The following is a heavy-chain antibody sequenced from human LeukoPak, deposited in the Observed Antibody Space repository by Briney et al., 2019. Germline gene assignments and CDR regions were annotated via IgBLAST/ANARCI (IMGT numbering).Heavy chain of an antibody. CDR3: ARPLLPGANPNDYSDY. Sequence: PGGSLRLSCAASGFTFSSYSMNWVRQAPGKGLEWVSSISSSSSYIYYADSVKGRFTISRDNAKNSLYLQMNSLRAEDTAVYYCARPLLPGANPNDYSDYCGQGPLVNVSS. J-gene: IGHJ4*02. D-gene: IGHD1-26*01. CDR1: GFTFSSYS. CDR2: ISSSSSYI. V-gene: IGHV3-21*01.